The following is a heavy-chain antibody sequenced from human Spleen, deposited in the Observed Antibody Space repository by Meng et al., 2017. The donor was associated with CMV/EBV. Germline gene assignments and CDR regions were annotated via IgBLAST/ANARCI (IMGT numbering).Heavy chain of an antibody. CDR1: GFTFSAYE. CDR3: AREYSSSWYYFDY. V-gene: IGHV3-48*03. CDR2: ISSSGSTT. Sequence: GESLKISCAASGFTFSAYEMNWVRQAPGKGLEWVLYISSSGSTTYYADSVKGRFTISRDNSKNTLYLQMNSLRAEDTAVYYCAREYSSSWYYFDYWGQGTLVTVSS. J-gene: IGHJ4*02. D-gene: IGHD6-13*01.